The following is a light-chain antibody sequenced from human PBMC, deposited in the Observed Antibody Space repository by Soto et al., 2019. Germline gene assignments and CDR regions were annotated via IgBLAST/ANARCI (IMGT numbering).Light chain of an antibody. V-gene: IGKV3-20*01. CDR2: DAS. J-gene: IGKJ4*01. Sequence: EIVLTQSPATLSLSPGERATLSCRASQSVSSYLAWYQQKPGQAPRLLIYDASSRATGIPDRFSGGGSGTDFTLTISRLEPEDFAVYYCQQFSSHPLTFGGGTKV. CDR3: QQFSSHPLT. CDR1: QSVSSY.